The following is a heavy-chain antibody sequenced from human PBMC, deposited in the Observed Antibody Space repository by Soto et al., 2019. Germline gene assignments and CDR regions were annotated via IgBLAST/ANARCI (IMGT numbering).Heavy chain of an antibody. Sequence: QVQLVESGGGVVQPGRYLRLSCAASGFTFSTYGMQWVRQAPGKGLEWVAVISYDGYLKYYVDAVKGRFTVARDNSKNTLFLEMNSLRVEDTAVYFCAKDFKVSGSHYGTLNYYYGMDVWGQGTTVTVSS. CDR1: GFTFSTYG. J-gene: IGHJ6*02. V-gene: IGHV3-30*18. D-gene: IGHD3-10*01. CDR2: ISYDGYLK. CDR3: AKDFKVSGSHYGTLNYYYGMDV.